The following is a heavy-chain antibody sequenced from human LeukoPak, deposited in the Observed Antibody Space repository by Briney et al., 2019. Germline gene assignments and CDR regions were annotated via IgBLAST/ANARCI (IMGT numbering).Heavy chain of an antibody. CDR3: AKDRRGDYYYYIDV. V-gene: IGHV3-30*02. J-gene: IGHJ6*03. CDR1: GFTFSSYG. D-gene: IGHD4-17*01. CDR2: IRYDGSNK. Sequence: PGGSLRLSCAASGFTFSSYGIRWVRQAPGKGLEWVAFIRYDGSNKYYADSVKGRFTISRDNSKNTLYLQMNSLRAEDTAVYYCAKDRRGDYYYYIDVWGKGTTVTVSS.